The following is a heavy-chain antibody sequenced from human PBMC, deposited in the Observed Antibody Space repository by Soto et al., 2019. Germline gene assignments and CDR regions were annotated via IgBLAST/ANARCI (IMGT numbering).Heavy chain of an antibody. CDR2: IRSDGSNI. J-gene: IGHJ6*03. D-gene: IGHD3-3*01. CDR3: AKVDSDFWSGYYAYYYYYMDV. CDR1: GVIFSGYG. Sequence: GGSLRLSCAASGVIFSGYGMHWVRQAPGKGLEWVAVIRSDGSNIYYADSVKGRFTISRDNSKNTLYLQMNSLRAEDTAVYYCAKVDSDFWSGYYAYYYYYMDVWGKGTTVTVSS. V-gene: IGHV3-30*02.